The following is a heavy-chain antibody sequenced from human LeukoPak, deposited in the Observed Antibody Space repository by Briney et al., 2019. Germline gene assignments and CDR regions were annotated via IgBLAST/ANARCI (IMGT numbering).Heavy chain of an antibody. CDR1: GYTFTSYG. CDR3: ARESRYYSSGSFDY. J-gene: IGHJ4*02. CDR2: ISAYNGNT. V-gene: IGHV1-18*04. Sequence: ASVKVSCKASGYTFTSYGISWVRQAPGQGLEWMGWISAYNGNTNYAQKLQGRVTMTTDTSTSTAYMELRSLRSDDTAVYYCARESRYYSSGSFDYWGQGTLVTVSS. D-gene: IGHD3-10*01.